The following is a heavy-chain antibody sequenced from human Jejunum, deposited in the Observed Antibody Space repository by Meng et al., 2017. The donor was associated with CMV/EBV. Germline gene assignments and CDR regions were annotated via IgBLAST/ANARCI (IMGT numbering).Heavy chain of an antibody. J-gene: IGHJ4*02. V-gene: IGHV3-48*03. CDR2: INFNGRVS. CDR3: ARAMRTGYCSATSCRGHFFDY. Sequence: EMYWGRQAPGKGLEWIAYINFNGRVSQYADSVKGRFTISRDNAKNTLYLQMNTLRADDTAVYYCARAMRTGYCSATSCRGHFFDYWGQGTPVTV. D-gene: IGHD2-15*01.